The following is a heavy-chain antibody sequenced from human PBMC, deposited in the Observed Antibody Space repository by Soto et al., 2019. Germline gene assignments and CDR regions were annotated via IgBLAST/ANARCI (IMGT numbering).Heavy chain of an antibody. Sequence: QVQLQQWGAGLLKPSETLSLTYAVYGGSFSGYYWSWIRQPPGKGLEWIGEINHSGSTNYNPSLKSRVTISVDTSKNQFSLKLSSVTAADTAVYYCARVPFYYGSGPLAYWGQGTLVTVSS. CDR3: ARVPFYYGSGPLAY. D-gene: IGHD3-10*01. CDR1: GGSFSGYY. V-gene: IGHV4-34*01. J-gene: IGHJ4*02. CDR2: INHSGST.